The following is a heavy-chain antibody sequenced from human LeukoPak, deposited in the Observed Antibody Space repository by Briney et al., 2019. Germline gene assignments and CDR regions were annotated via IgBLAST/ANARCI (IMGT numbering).Heavy chain of an antibody. V-gene: IGHV1-69*13. CDR3: AREGIAVAAPFDY. D-gene: IGHD6-19*01. CDR1: GGTFSSYA. CDR2: IIPIFGTA. Sequence: ASVKVSCKASGGTFSSYAISWVRQAPGQGLKWMGGIIPIFGTANYAQKFQGRVTITADESTSTAYMELSSLRSEDTAVYYCAREGIAVAAPFDYWGQGTLVTVSS. J-gene: IGHJ4*02.